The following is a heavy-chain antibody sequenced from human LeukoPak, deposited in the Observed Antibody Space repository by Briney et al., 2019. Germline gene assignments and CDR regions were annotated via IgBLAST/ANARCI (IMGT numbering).Heavy chain of an antibody. CDR3: ARRWYVGRNWFDP. Sequence: PSETLSLTCTLSGGSISSYYWSWIRQPPGKGLEWIGYIYYSGSTNYNPSLKSRVTISVDTSKNQFSLKLSSVTAAETAVYYCARRWYVGRNWFDPWGQGTLVTVSS. D-gene: IGHD4-23*01. CDR1: GGSISSYY. V-gene: IGHV4-59*01. CDR2: IYYSGST. J-gene: IGHJ5*02.